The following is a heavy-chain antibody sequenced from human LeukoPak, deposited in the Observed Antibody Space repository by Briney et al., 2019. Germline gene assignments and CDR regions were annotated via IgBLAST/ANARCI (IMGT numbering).Heavy chain of an antibody. CDR2: MNHNSGNT. J-gene: IGHJ6*02. D-gene: IGHD3-22*01. CDR1: GYTFTSYD. Sequence: ASVTVSCKASGYTFTSYDINWVRQATGQGREWMGWMNHNSGNTGYVQKFQGRVTMTRNTSISTAYMELSSLRSEDTAVYYCARDGSGYYFYYYYYGMDVWGQGTTVTVSS. V-gene: IGHV1-8*01. CDR3: ARDGSGYYFYYYYYGMDV.